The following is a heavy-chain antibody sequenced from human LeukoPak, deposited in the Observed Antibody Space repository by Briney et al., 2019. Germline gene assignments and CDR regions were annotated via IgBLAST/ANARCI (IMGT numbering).Heavy chain of an antibody. CDR1: GGTFSSYA. D-gene: IGHD3-10*01. CDR2: VIPIFGTA. Sequence: SVKVSCKASGGTFSSYAISWLRQAPGQGLEWMGGVIPIFGTANYAQKFQGRVTITTDESTSTAYMELSSLRSEDTAVYYCARGVEDGSGSYYISGYYMDVWGKGTTVTVSS. V-gene: IGHV1-69*05. J-gene: IGHJ6*03. CDR3: ARGVEDGSGSYYISGYYMDV.